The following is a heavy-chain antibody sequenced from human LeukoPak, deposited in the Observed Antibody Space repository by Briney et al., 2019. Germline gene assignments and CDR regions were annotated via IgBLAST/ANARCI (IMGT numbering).Heavy chain of an antibody. J-gene: IGHJ3*02. V-gene: IGHV5-51*01. Sequence: GASLQISCEGSGSIFTSYWNGWVRQLPGKGLEWMGIIYTGDYDTRYSPSFQGQVTISADKSISTAYLQWSSLKASDTAMYYRARHRGPVWFGELFDAFDIWGQGTMVTVSS. D-gene: IGHD3-10*01. CDR3: ARHRGPVWFGELFDAFDI. CDR1: GSIFTSYW. CDR2: IYTGDYDT.